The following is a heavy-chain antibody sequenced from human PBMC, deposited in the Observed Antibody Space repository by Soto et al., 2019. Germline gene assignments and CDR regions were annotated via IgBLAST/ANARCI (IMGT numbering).Heavy chain of an antibody. CDR1: GYTFTSYA. CDR3: ARGGSYCTNGVCYMFYFDY. D-gene: IGHD2-8*01. V-gene: IGHV1-3*01. J-gene: IGHJ4*02. CDR2: INAGNGNT. Sequence: ASVKVSCKASGYTFTSYAMHWVRQAPGQRLEWMGWINAGNGNTKYSQKFQGRVTITRDTSASTAYMELSSLRSEDTAVYYCARGGSYCTNGVCYMFYFDYWGQGTLVTSPQ.